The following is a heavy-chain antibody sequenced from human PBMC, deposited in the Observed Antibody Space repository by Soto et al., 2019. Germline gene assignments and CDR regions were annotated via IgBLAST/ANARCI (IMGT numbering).Heavy chain of an antibody. CDR3: ARYNGDRFYY. D-gene: IGHD1-1*01. Sequence: GGSLRLSCAASGFIFSSYAMSWVRQAPGKGLEWVSAISGSGGSTYYADSVKGRFTISRDNSKNTLYLQMNSLRAEDTAMYFCARYNGDRFYYWGPGTLVTVSS. CDR2: ISGSGGST. CDR1: GFIFSSYA. V-gene: IGHV3-23*01. J-gene: IGHJ4*02.